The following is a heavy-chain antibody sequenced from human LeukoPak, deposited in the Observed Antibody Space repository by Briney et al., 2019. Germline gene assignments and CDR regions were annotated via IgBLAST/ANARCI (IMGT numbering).Heavy chain of an antibody. D-gene: IGHD2-2*01. CDR3: ARGSGYCTTTTRPGWFDP. J-gene: IGHJ5*02. V-gene: IGHV3-21*06. Sequence: GGSLRLSCAASGFTFSSYNMNWVRQAPGKGLEWVSSISSTSTYIYYADSVKGRFTVSRDNAKNSLFLKMNSLRAEDTAVYYCARGSGYCTTTTRPGWFDPWGQGTLVTVSS. CDR2: ISSTSTYI. CDR1: GFTFSSYN.